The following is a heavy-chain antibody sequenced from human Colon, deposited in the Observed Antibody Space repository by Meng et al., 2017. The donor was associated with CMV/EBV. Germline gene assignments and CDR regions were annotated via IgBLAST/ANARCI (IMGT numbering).Heavy chain of an antibody. Sequence: GESLKISCVVSGVTFSDSVMSWVRQAPGKGLEWVAAISSRGDKRDYADSVKGRFTISRDNFRNTVILQMSSMKVEDTAVYYCARGQFLHYFEDWGRGTLVTVSS. CDR2: ISSRGDKR. V-gene: IGHV3-23*01. CDR3: ARGQFLHYFED. D-gene: IGHD2/OR15-2a*01. J-gene: IGHJ4*02. CDR1: GVTFSDSV.